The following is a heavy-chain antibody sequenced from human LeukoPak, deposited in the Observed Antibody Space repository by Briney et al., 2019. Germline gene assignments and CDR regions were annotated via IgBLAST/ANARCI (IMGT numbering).Heavy chain of an antibody. Sequence: GGSLRLSCAASGFTFSSYGMHWVRQDPGKGLEWVAFIRYDGSNKYYADSVKGRFTISRDNSKNTLYLQMNSLRAEDTAVYYCANMNIVVVPAATPNYWGQGTLVTVSS. V-gene: IGHV3-30*02. D-gene: IGHD2-2*01. CDR2: IRYDGSNK. CDR3: ANMNIVVVPAATPNY. J-gene: IGHJ4*02. CDR1: GFTFSSYG.